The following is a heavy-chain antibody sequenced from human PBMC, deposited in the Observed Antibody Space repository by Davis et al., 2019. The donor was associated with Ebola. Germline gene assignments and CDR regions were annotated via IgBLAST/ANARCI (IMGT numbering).Heavy chain of an antibody. CDR1: GFTFSSYG. J-gene: IGHJ4*02. V-gene: IGHV3-33*06. CDR2: IWYDGSNK. D-gene: IGHD3-10*01. Sequence: GESLKISCAASGFTFSSYGMHWVRQAPGKGLEWVAVIWYDGSNKYYADSVKGRFTISRDNSKNTLYLQMNSLRTEDTAVYYCAKGTVQGSFDYWGQGTLVTVPS. CDR3: AKGTVQGSFDY.